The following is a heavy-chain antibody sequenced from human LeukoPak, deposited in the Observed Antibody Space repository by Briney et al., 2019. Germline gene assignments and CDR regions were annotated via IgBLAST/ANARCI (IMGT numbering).Heavy chain of an antibody. CDR2: ISGSGGST. CDR1: GFTFSSYA. V-gene: IGHV3-23*01. D-gene: IGHD6-19*01. Sequence: GGSLRLSCAASGFTFSSYAMSWVRQAPGKGLEWVSVISGSGGSTYYADSVKGRFTISRDNSKNTLYLQMNSLRAEDTAVYYCAKDGLRIAVAGTFDYWGQGTLVTVSS. CDR3: AKDGLRIAVAGTFDY. J-gene: IGHJ4*02.